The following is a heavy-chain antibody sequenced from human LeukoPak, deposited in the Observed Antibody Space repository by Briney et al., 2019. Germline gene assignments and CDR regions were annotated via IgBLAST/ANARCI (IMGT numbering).Heavy chain of an antibody. V-gene: IGHV4-4*07. CDR1: GGSISSYY. J-gene: IGHJ4*02. D-gene: IGHD3-3*01. CDR3: AREGGFFRPLDY. CDR2: IYTSGST. Sequence: SETLSLTCTVSGGSISSYYWSWIRQPPGKGLEWIGRIYTSGSTNYNPSLKSRLTMSVDLSENHISLKLTSVTAADTAVYYCAREGGFFRPLDYSGQGTLVTVSS.